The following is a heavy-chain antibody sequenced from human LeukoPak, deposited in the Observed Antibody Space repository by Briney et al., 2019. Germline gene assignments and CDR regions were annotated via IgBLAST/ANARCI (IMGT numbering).Heavy chain of an antibody. CDR1: GLTFSSYA. CDR2: ITGSGAET. J-gene: IGHJ4*02. CDR3: AKGPHIRTMWLFDS. Sequence: GGSLRLSCAASGLTFSSYAMSWVRQAPGKGLEWVSSITGSGAETNSADAVKGRFTISRDNSKDTLYLQMNTLRAEDTAVYYCAKGPHIRTMWLFDSWGQGSLVTVSS. V-gene: IGHV3-23*01. D-gene: IGHD1-14*01.